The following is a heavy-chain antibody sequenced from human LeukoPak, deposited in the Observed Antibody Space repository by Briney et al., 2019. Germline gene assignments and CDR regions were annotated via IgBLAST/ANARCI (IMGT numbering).Heavy chain of an antibody. CDR1: GFTFSDAW. CDR2: IKSKTDGGTT. V-gene: IGHV3-15*01. CDR3: TTRGGSFSIFDY. D-gene: IGHD1-26*01. Sequence: GGSLRLSCAASGFTFSDAWMSWGRQAPGKGLEWVGRIKSKTDGGTTDYAAPVKGRFTISRDDSKNTLYLQMNSLKTEDTAVYYCTTRGGSFSIFDYWGQGTLVTVSS. J-gene: IGHJ4*02.